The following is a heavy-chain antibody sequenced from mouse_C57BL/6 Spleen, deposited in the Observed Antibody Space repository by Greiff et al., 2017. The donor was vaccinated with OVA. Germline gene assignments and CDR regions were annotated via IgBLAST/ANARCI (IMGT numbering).Heavy chain of an antibody. D-gene: IGHD2-3*01. CDR2: IYPGDGDT. Sequence: QVQLQQSGPELVKPGASVKISCKASGYAFSSSWMNWVKQRPGKGLEWIGRIYPGDGDTNYNGKFKGKATLTADKSSSTAYMQLSSLTSEDSAVYFCARHDGYYLFDYWGQGTTLTVSS. J-gene: IGHJ2*01. CDR3: ARHDGYYLFDY. V-gene: IGHV1-82*01. CDR1: GYAFSSSW.